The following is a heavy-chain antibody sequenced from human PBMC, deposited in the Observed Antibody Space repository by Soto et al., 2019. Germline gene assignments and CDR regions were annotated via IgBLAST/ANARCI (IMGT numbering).Heavy chain of an antibody. D-gene: IGHD3-3*01. J-gene: IGHJ4*02. Sequence: QVQLPESGPGLVKPSGTLSLTCAVSGGSISSSNWWSWVRQPPGKGLEWLREIYHSGSTNYNPSLKSRLNIPVDKSKDHFSLKLSSVSAADTAVYFCARGLGVDPYECCDYWGQGTLVTVSA. V-gene: IGHV4-4*02. CDR2: IYHSGST. CDR3: ARGLGVDPYECCDY. CDR1: GGSISSSNW.